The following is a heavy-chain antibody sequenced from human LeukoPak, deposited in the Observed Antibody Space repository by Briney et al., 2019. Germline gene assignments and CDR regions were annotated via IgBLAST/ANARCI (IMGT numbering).Heavy chain of an antibody. Sequence: SETLSLTCTVSGGSISSYYWSWIRQPPGKGLDWNGYIYYSGSTNYNPSLKSRVTISVDTSKNQFSLKLSSVTAADTAVYYCARNIAAAVTYYYGMDVWGQGTTLTVSS. CDR3: ARNIAAAVTYYYGMDV. J-gene: IGHJ6*02. CDR1: GGSISSYY. CDR2: IYYSGST. V-gene: IGHV4-59*01. D-gene: IGHD6-13*01.